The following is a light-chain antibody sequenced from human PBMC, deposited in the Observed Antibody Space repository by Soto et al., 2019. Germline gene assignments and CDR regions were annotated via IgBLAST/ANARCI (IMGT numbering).Light chain of an antibody. CDR1: QRFSNY. V-gene: IGKV1-39*01. J-gene: IGKJ4*01. CDR3: QQSYSAPLT. Sequence: DIQITQSTSSLSASVGDRVTITCRASQRFSNYLNWYQQKPGKAPKLLIYAASNLQSGVPSRFSGSGSGTEFTLTISSLQPEDFATYYCQQSYSAPLTFGGGTKVDIK. CDR2: AAS.